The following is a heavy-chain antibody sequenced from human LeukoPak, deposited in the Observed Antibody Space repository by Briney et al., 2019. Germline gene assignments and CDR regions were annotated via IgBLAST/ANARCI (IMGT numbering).Heavy chain of an antibody. Sequence: SETLSLTCTVSGGSISSYYWSWIRQPAGKGMEWIGRIYSSGTTNYNTNYNPSLKSRVTMSEDTSKNQLPLKLNSVTAADTAVYYCARETRQGSDYWGQGTLVTVSS. CDR1: GGSISSYY. V-gene: IGHV4-4*07. D-gene: IGHD1-7*01. J-gene: IGHJ4*02. CDR3: ARETRQGSDY. CDR2: IYSSGTTNYNT.